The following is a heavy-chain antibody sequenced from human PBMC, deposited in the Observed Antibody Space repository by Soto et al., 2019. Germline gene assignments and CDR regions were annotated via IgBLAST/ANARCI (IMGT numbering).Heavy chain of an antibody. V-gene: IGHV3-30*18. Sequence: GGSLRLSCAASGLTFSSYGMHWVRQAPGKGLEWVAVISYDGSNKYYADSVKGRFTISRDNSKNTLYLQMNSLRAEDTAVYYCAKDPEGYGEYYFDYWGQGTLVTVSS. CDR3: AKDPEGYGEYYFDY. J-gene: IGHJ4*02. CDR1: GLTFSSYG. D-gene: IGHD4-17*01. CDR2: ISYDGSNK.